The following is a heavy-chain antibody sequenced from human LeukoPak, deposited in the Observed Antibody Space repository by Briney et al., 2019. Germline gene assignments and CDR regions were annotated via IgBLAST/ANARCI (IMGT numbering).Heavy chain of an antibody. J-gene: IGHJ4*02. CDR3: ARAAGDGYNYVPFDY. Sequence: SETLSLTCTVSGGSISRSSFFWAWIRQPPGKGLEWIGSIYYSGSTYYNPSLKSRLTITVDTSKNQFSLKLSSVTAADTAVYYCARAAGDGYNYVPFDYWGQGTLVTVSS. CDR2: IYYSGST. CDR1: GGSISRSSFF. V-gene: IGHV4-39*01. D-gene: IGHD5-12*01.